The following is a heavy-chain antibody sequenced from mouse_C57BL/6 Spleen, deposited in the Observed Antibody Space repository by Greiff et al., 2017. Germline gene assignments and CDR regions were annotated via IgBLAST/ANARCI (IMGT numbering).Heavy chain of an antibody. CDR1: GYTFTDYE. Sequence: QVQLQQSGAELVRPGASVTLSCKASGYTFTDYEMHWVKQTPVHGLEWIGAIDPETGGTAYNQKFKGKAILTADKSSSTAYVELRSLTSEDSAVYDCTRSGGYGQGAMDYWGQGTSVTVSS. D-gene: IGHD1-1*02. V-gene: IGHV1-15*01. CDR3: TRSGGYGQGAMDY. J-gene: IGHJ4*01. CDR2: IDPETGGT.